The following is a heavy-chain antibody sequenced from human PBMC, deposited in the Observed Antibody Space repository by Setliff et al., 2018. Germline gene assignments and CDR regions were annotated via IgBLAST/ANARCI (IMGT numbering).Heavy chain of an antibody. V-gene: IGHV4-59*12. Sequence: NPSATLSLTCSVSGDSMSFSYWSWIRQPPGKGLEWIGYIYYSGSTDSHPSLKSRVSISIDTSKNQFSLMLYSVTAADTAIYYCARYDSSGYSENYYFDYWGQGTLVTVSS. D-gene: IGHD3-22*01. CDR2: IYYSGST. J-gene: IGHJ4*02. CDR1: GDSMSFSY. CDR3: ARYDSSGYSENYYFDY.